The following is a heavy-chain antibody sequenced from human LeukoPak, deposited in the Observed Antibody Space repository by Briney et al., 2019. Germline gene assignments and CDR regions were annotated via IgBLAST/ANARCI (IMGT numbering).Heavy chain of an antibody. Sequence: GGSLRLSCAASGFTFSNYWMSWVRQAPGKGLEWVAIIKRDGSEKSYVDSVKGRSTISRDNAKNSLYLQMNSLRAEDTAVYYCAGVGQYENGMDVWGQGTTVTVSS. J-gene: IGHJ6*02. V-gene: IGHV3-7*01. CDR2: IKRDGSEK. CDR1: GFTFSNYW. D-gene: IGHD3-10*01. CDR3: AGVGQYENGMDV.